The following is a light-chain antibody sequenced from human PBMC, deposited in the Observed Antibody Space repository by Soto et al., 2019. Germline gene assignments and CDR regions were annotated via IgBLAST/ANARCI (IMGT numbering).Light chain of an antibody. CDR1: SSDIGSYNR. Sequence: QSALTQPPSVSGSPGQSVTISCTGTSSDIGSYNRVSWYQLPPGTAPKLMIYKVINRPSGVPDRFSGSKSGNTASLTISGLRAEDEADYYCSLYTSSGTYVFGTGTKVTVL. J-gene: IGLJ1*01. CDR2: KVI. CDR3: SLYTSSGTYV. V-gene: IGLV2-18*01.